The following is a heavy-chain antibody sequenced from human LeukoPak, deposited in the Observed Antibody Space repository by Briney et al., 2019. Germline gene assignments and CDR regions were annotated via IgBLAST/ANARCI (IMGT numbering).Heavy chain of an antibody. CDR3: ARHGRNWPGWFGDPTHGMDV. CDR1: GYSFTSYW. CDR2: IYPGDSDT. Sequence: GESLKISCKGSGYSFTSYWIGWVRQMPGKGLEWMGIIYPGDSDTRYSPSFQGQVTISADKSISTAYLQWSSLKASDTAMYYCARHGRNWPGWFGDPTHGMDVWGQGTTVTVSS. V-gene: IGHV5-51*01. D-gene: IGHD3-10*01. J-gene: IGHJ6*02.